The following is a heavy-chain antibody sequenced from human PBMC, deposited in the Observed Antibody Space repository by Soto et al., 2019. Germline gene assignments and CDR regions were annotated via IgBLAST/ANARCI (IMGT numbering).Heavy chain of an antibody. CDR2: IYYSGST. Sequence: SEPLSLTCTVSGGSISSSSYYWGWIRQPPGKGLEWIGSIYYSGSTYYNPSLKSRVTISVDTSKNQFSLKLSSVTAADTAVYYCARQVPYLPRPNSVGAFDIWGQGTMVTVSS. CDR3: ARQVPYLPRPNSVGAFDI. D-gene: IGHD6-6*01. V-gene: IGHV4-39*01. CDR1: GGSISSSSYY. J-gene: IGHJ3*02.